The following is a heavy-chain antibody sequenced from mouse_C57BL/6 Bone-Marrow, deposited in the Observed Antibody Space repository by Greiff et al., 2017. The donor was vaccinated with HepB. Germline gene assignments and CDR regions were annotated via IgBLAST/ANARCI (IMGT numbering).Heavy chain of an antibody. D-gene: IGHD1-1*01. CDR1: GFSLTSYG. Sequence: VQLQESGPGLVQPSQSLSITCTVSGFSLTSYGVHWVRQSPGKGLEWLGVIWSGGSTDYNAAFISRLSISKDNSKSQVFFKMNSLQADDTAIYYCARGAYYGSSPSMDYWGQGTSVTVSS. J-gene: IGHJ4*01. CDR3: ARGAYYGSSPSMDY. CDR2: IWSGGST. V-gene: IGHV2-2*01.